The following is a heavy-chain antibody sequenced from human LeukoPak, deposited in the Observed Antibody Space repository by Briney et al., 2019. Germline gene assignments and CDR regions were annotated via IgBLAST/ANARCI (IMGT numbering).Heavy chain of an antibody. V-gene: IGHV3-33*01. CDR1: GFTFSNYG. Sequence: GGSLRLSCAASGFTFSNYGMHWVRQAPGKGLEWVALIWYDGSNKYYTDSVKGRLTISRDNSKDTLFLQMNSLRAEDTAVYYCAREGPCGNSQFDYWGQGTLVTVST. D-gene: IGHD2/OR15-2a*01. CDR2: IWYDGSNK. CDR3: AREGPCGNSQFDY. J-gene: IGHJ4*02.